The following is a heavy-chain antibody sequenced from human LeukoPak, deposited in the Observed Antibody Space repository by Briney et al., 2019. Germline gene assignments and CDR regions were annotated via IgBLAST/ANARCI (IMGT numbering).Heavy chain of an antibody. CDR3: ARGAEYYDFWSGSTLYYFDY. V-gene: IGHV3-66*02. J-gene: IGHJ4*02. CDR2: IYSGGST. Sequence: PGGSLRLSCAASGFTFSSYSMNWVRQAPGKGLEWVSVIYSGGSTYYADSVKGRFTISRDNSKNTLYLQMNSLRAEDTAVYYCARGAEYYDFWSGSTLYYFDYWGQGTLVTVSS. CDR1: GFTFSSYS. D-gene: IGHD3-3*01.